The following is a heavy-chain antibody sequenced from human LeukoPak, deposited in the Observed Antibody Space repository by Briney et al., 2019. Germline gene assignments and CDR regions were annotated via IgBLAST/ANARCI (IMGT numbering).Heavy chain of an antibody. CDR2: IRYDGSNK. D-gene: IGHD6-13*01. J-gene: IGHJ6*03. Sequence: PGGSLRLSCAASAFTFSSYGMHWVRQAPGKGLEWVAFIRYDGSNKYYADSVKGRFTISRDNSKNTLYLQMNSLRAEDTAVYYCAKDSGIAAAGRWLSYYYYYYYMDVWGKGTTLTVSS. CDR3: AKDSGIAAAGRWLSYYYYYYYMDV. CDR1: AFTFSSYG. V-gene: IGHV3-30*02.